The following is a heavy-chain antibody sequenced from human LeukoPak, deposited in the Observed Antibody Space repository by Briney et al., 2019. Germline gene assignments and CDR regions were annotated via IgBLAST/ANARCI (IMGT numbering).Heavy chain of an antibody. J-gene: IGHJ4*02. V-gene: IGHV4-39*07. CDR2: IYFSGKT. D-gene: IGHD2-21*01. CDR1: GGSISSSNYH. Sequence: SETLSLTCTVSGGSISSSNYHWGWIRQTPGKGLEWIGSIYFSGKTYYNPSLKNRLTISVDTSKNQFSLGLSSVTAADTAVYYCVRDIPTGHFDYWGQGTLVTVSS. CDR3: VRDIPTGHFDY.